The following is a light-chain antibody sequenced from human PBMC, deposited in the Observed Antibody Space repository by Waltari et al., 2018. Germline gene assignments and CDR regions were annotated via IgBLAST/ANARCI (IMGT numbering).Light chain of an antibody. Sequence: QSPSVSAAPGRTSSSAFGGAYITSTSVTLYQQRPGQAPVLVISYDGDRPSGIPERFSGSNSGNTATLTISWVEAEDEDDYYCLVWHSTTDHHGVFGGGTKLTVL. J-gene: IGLJ2*01. V-gene: IGLV3-21*04. CDR3: LVWHSTTDHHGV. CDR2: YDG. CDR1: YITSTS.